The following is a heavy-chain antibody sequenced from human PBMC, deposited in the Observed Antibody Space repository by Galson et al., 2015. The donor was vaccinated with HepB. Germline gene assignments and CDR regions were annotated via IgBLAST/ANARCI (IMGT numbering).Heavy chain of an antibody. CDR3: AREAYAPPGNWFDP. CDR2: ISSSGSTI. J-gene: IGHJ5*02. CDR1: GFTFSDYY. D-gene: IGHD2-2*01. V-gene: IGHV3-11*01. Sequence: SLRLSCAASGFTFSDYYMSWIRLAPGKGLEWVSYISSSGSTIYCADSVKGRFTISRDNAKNSLYLQMNSLRAEDTAVYYCAREAYAPPGNWFDPWGQGTLVTVSS.